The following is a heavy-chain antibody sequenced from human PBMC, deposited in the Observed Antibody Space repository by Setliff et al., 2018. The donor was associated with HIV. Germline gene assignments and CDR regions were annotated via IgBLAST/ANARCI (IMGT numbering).Heavy chain of an antibody. CDR1: GGSISNHW. Sequence: PSETLSLTCAVSGGSISNHWWSWFRQPPGKGLEWIAYIQASGITNHKPSLKSRATISVDTSKNQFSLTLSSVTAADTAVYFCARLSRWGTMTTLDFWGQGTPVTVSS. V-gene: IGHV4-59*08. D-gene: IGHD4-4*01. CDR3: ARLSRWGTMTTLDF. J-gene: IGHJ4*02. CDR2: IQASGIT.